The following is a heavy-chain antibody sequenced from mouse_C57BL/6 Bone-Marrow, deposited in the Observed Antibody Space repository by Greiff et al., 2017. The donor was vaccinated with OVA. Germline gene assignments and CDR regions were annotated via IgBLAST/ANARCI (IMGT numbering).Heavy chain of an antibody. CDR3: ARITTVVGAMDY. CDR2: IDPSDSYT. V-gene: IGHV1-50*01. Sequence: QVHVKQPGAELVKPGASVKLSCKASGYTFTSYWMQWVKQRPGQGLEWIGEIDPSDSYTNYNQKFKGKATLTVDTSSSTAYMQLSSLTSEDSAVYYCARITTVVGAMDYWGQGTSVTVSS. J-gene: IGHJ4*01. D-gene: IGHD1-1*01. CDR1: GYTFTSYW.